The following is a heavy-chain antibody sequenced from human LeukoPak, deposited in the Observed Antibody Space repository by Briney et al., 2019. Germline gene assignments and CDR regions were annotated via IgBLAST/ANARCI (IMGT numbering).Heavy chain of an antibody. CDR3: ARASAIVGASVFDS. D-gene: IGHD1-26*01. Sequence: ASVKVSCKASGYTFSTYYIHWVRQAPGQGLERMGIINPSAVSTNYAQKFQGTVTMTRDTSTSTVYMELSGLRSEDTAVYYCARASAIVGASVFDSWGQGTLVTVSS. J-gene: IGHJ4*02. CDR2: INPSAVST. V-gene: IGHV1-46*01. CDR1: GYTFSTYY.